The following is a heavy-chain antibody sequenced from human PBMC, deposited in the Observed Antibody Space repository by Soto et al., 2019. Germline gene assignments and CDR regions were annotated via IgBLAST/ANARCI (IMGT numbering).Heavy chain of an antibody. CDR2: IHYSGST. Sequence: SETLSLTCTVSGGSISSYYWSWIRQSPGKGLEWIGNIHYSGSTNYNPSLKSRVTISVDTSKNQFSLKLSSVTAADTAVYYCARESIAAAGTPFWGQGTLVTVSS. J-gene: IGHJ4*02. CDR3: ARESIAAAGTPF. V-gene: IGHV4-59*12. D-gene: IGHD6-13*01. CDR1: GGSISSYY.